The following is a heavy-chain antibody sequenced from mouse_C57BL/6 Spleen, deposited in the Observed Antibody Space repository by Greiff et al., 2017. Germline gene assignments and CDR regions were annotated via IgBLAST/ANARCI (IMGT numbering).Heavy chain of an antibody. D-gene: IGHD2-3*01. V-gene: IGHV1-54*01. CDR1: GYAFTNYL. CDR3: ARRIDDGYYRDY. J-gene: IGHJ2*01. CDR2: INPGSGGT. Sequence: QVQLQQSGAELVRPGTSVKVSCKASGYAFTNYLIEWVKQRPGQGLEWIGVINPGSGGTNDNEKFTGKATLTADKSSSTAYMHVSSLTSGDSAVYFCARRIDDGYYRDYGGQGTTRTGSS.